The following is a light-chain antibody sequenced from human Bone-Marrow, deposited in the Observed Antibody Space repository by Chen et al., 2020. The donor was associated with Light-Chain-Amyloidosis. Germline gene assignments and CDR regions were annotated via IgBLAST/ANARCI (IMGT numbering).Light chain of an antibody. V-gene: IGKV1-33*01. Sequence: DIQMNQAPSSLSASVGDRVTITCQASQEINIILNWYQQKPGKAPKLLIYDATYLDAGVPSRFSGRGSWTDFTLTISSLQPEDVATYYCHQYNTVPLTFGGGTKVQIK. CDR2: DAT. CDR1: QEINII. J-gene: IGKJ4*01. CDR3: HQYNTVPLT.